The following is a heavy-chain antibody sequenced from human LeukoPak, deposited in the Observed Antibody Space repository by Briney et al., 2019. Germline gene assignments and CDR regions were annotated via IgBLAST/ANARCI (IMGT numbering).Heavy chain of an antibody. CDR1: GGSFSGYY. V-gene: IGHV4-59*01. CDR3: AREMAEPLTYYYYMDV. J-gene: IGHJ6*03. CDR2: ISYSGST. Sequence: SETLSLTCAVYGGSFSGYYWSWIRQPPGKGLEWIGYISYSGSTNYNPSLKSRVTISVDTSKNQFSLKLSSVTAADTAVYYCAREMAEPLTYYYYMDVWGKGTTVTVSS. D-gene: IGHD1-14*01.